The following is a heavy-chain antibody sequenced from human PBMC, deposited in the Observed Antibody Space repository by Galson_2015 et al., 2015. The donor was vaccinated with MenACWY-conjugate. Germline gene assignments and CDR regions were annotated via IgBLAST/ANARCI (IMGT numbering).Heavy chain of an antibody. V-gene: IGHV3-48*01. CDR3: ARDRGYDYGDYEDY. D-gene: IGHD4-17*01. CDR2: ISSSSSTI. J-gene: IGHJ4*02. Sequence: SLRLSCAASGFTFSSYSMNWVRQAPGKGLEWVSYISSSSSTIYYADSVKGRFTISRDNAKNSLYLQMNSLRAEDTAVYYCARDRGYDYGDYEDYWGQGTLVTVSS. CDR1: GFTFSSYS.